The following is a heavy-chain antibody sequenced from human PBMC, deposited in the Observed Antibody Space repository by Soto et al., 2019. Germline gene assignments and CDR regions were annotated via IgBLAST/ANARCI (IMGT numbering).Heavy chain of an antibody. D-gene: IGHD3-3*01. CDR1: GFTFSSYA. CDR3: ARDLSYDFWSGYYTSYYYYGMDV. CDR2: ISGSGGST. Sequence: GGSLRLSCAASGFTFSSYAMSWVRQAPGKGLEWVSAISGSGGSTYYADSVKGRFTISRDNAKNTLYLQMNSLRAEDTAVYYCARDLSYDFWSGYYTSYYYYGMDVWXQGTTVTVSS. V-gene: IGHV3-23*01. J-gene: IGHJ6*02.